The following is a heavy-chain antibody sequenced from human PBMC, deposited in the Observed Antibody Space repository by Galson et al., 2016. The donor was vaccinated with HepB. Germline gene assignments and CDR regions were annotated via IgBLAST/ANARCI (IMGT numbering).Heavy chain of an antibody. J-gene: IGHJ6*03. D-gene: IGHD3-10*01. V-gene: IGHV4-31*03. CDR1: GGSISSGGYS. CDR2: IYYSGST. Sequence: TLSLTCTVSGGSISSGGYSWSWIRQHTGKGLEWIGYIYYSGSTYYNPSLKSRVTISVDTSKNQFSLKLSSVTAADTAVYYCARVWVRGVFMDVWGKGTTVTVSS. CDR3: ARVWVRGVFMDV.